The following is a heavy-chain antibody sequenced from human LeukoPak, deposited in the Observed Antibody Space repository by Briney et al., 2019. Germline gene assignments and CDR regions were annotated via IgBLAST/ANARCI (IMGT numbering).Heavy chain of an antibody. D-gene: IGHD3/OR15-3a*01. CDR1: GSSISSYY. Sequence: PSETLSLTCTVSGSSISSYYWSWIRQPAGKGLEWIGRIYTSGSTNYNPSLKSRVTMSVDTSKNQFSLKLSCVTAADTAVYYCARSLDLAGAFDIWGQGTMVTVSS. J-gene: IGHJ3*02. V-gene: IGHV4-4*07. CDR3: ARSLDLAGAFDI. CDR2: IYTSGST.